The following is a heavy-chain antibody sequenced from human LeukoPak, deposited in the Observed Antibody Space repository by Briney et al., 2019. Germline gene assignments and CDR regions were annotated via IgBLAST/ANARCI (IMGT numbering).Heavy chain of an antibody. D-gene: IGHD5-24*01. V-gene: IGHV3-48*03. J-gene: IGHJ4*02. CDR1: GFTFSSYE. CDR3: AREESRDGYDYAFFDY. CDR2: ISSSGSTI. Sequence: GGSLRLSCAASGFTFSSYEMNWVRQAPGKGLEWVSYISSSGSTIYYADSVKGRFTISRDNAKNSLYLQMNSLRAEDTAVYYCAREESRDGYDYAFFDYWGQGTLVTVSS.